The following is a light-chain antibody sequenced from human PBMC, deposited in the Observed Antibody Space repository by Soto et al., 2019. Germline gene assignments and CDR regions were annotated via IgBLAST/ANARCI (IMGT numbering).Light chain of an antibody. CDR1: SEDVGGYNY. CDR3: SSYTSSNTLV. Sequence: QSVLTQPASVSRSPGQSITISCSGTSEDVGGYNYVSWYQHHPGKAPKLMIYEVTNRPSGLSNRFSGSKSGSTASLTISGLQAEDEADYYCSSYTSSNTLVFGTGTKVTVL. J-gene: IGLJ1*01. CDR2: EVT. V-gene: IGLV2-14*01.